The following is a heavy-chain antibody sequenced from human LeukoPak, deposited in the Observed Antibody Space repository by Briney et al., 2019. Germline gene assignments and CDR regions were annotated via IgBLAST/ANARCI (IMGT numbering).Heavy chain of an antibody. J-gene: IGHJ4*02. CDR2: INPNNGNT. Sequence: ASVKVSCKTSGYTFTSYGISWVRQAPGQGLEWMGWINPNNGNTDYAQRLQGRLTVTKDTSTSTAYMELRSLRSDDTALYYCARDVGQYCSGGNCYPLDYWGQGTLVTVSS. D-gene: IGHD2-15*01. CDR3: ARDVGQYCSGGNCYPLDY. CDR1: GYTFTSYG. V-gene: IGHV1-18*04.